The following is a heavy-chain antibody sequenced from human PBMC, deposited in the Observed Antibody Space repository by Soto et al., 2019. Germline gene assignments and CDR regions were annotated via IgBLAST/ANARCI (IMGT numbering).Heavy chain of an antibody. D-gene: IGHD3-3*01. CDR2: INHSGST. V-gene: IGHV4-34*01. CDR1: GGSFSGYY. J-gene: IGHJ6*02. CDR3: ARVFGSPLSLYGMDV. Sequence: SETLSLTXAVYGGSFSGYYWSWIRQPPGKGLEWIGEINHSGSTNYNPSLKSRVTISVDTSKNQFSLKLSSVTAADTAVYYCARVFGSPLSLYGMDVWGQGTTVTVS.